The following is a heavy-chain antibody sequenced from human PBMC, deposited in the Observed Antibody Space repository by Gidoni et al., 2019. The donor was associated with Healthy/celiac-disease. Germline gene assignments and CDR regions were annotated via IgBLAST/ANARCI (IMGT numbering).Heavy chain of an antibody. CDR2: IYYSGST. D-gene: IGHD2-15*01. CDR3: ARYCSGGSCYRVPKSGEFDY. J-gene: IGHJ4*02. V-gene: IGHV4-39*01. Sequence: QLQLQESGPGLVKPSETLSLTCTVSGGSIRSSSYYWGWIRQPPGKGLEWIGSIYYSGSTYYNPSLKSRVTISVDTSKNQFSLKLSSVTAADTAVYYCARYCSGGSCYRVPKSGEFDYWGQGTLVTVSS. CDR1: GGSIRSSSYY.